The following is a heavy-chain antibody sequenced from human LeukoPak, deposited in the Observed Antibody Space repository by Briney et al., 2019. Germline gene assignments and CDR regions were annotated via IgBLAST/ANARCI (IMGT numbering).Heavy chain of an antibody. Sequence: GGSLRLSCAASGFTFSSYGMSWVRQAPGKGLEWVSAVSGSGGSTYYADSVKGRFTISRDNSKNTLYLQMNSLRAEDTAVYYCARDANFITMVRGVITGGYYYYMDVWGKGTTVTVSS. CDR1: GFTFSSYG. CDR3: ARDANFITMVRGVITGGYYYYMDV. J-gene: IGHJ6*03. V-gene: IGHV3-23*01. D-gene: IGHD3-10*01. CDR2: VSGSGGST.